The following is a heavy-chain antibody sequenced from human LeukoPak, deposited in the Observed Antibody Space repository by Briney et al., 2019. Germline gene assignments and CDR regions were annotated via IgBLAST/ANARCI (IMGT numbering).Heavy chain of an antibody. V-gene: IGHV1-18*01. D-gene: IGHD3-22*01. CDR2: ISAYNGKT. Sequence: ASVKVSCKASGYTFTSYGVSWVRQAPGQGLEWMGWISAYNGKTNYAQKLQGRVTMNTDTYTSKAYMELRSLRSDDTAVYYCARVYDSSGYYYFDYWGQGTLVTVSS. J-gene: IGHJ4*02. CDR3: ARVYDSSGYYYFDY. CDR1: GYTFTSYG.